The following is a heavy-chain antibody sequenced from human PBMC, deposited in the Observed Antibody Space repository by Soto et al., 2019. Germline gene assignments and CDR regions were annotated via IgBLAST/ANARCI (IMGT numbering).Heavy chain of an antibody. D-gene: IGHD6-19*01. CDR3: ARDKFSGWSTEHDY. CDR2: MNPNSGNT. CDR1: GYTFTSYD. J-gene: IGHJ4*02. V-gene: IGHV1-8*01. Sequence: GASVKVSCKASGYTFTSYDINWVRQATGQGLEWMGWMNPNSGNTGYAQKFQGRVTMTRNTSISTAYVELSSLRSEDTAVYYCARDKFSGWSTEHDYWGQGTLVTVS.